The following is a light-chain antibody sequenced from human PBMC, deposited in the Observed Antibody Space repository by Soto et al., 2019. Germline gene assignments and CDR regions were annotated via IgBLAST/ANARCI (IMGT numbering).Light chain of an antibody. J-gene: IGLJ1*01. CDR2: EVN. CDR3: SSYAGSNNLGHV. CDR1: SSDVGGYNY. Sequence: QSVLTQPPSASGSPGQSVTISCTGTSSDVGGYNYVSWYQQHPDKAPKLMIYEVNKRPSGVPDRFSGSKSGNTASLTVSGLQAEDEADYYCSSYAGSNNLGHVFGTGTKVTVL. V-gene: IGLV2-8*01.